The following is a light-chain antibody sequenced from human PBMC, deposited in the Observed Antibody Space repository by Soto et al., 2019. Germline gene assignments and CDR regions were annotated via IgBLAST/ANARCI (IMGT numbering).Light chain of an antibody. J-gene: IGLJ3*02. CDR1: GSYIGGYNY. V-gene: IGLV2-14*01. Sequence: QSALAQPASVSASFGQSITISCTGTGSYIGGYNYVSWYQQHPGKAPKVLIYEVSIRPTGVSSRFSGSKSGDTASLSISGLQAEDEAEYYCSSYRSTNTVVFGGGTKVTVL. CDR3: SSYRSTNTVV. CDR2: EVS.